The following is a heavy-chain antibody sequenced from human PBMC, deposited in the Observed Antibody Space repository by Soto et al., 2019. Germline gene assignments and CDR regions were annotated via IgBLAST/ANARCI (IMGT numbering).Heavy chain of an antibody. Sequence: GGSLRLSCAASGFTFSSYSMNWVRQAPGKGLEWVSSISSSSSYIYYADSVKGRFTISRDNAKNSLYLQMNSLRAEDTAVYYCATEGVWGDYFDYWGQGTLVTVSS. CDR3: ATEGVWGDYFDY. CDR1: GFTFSSYS. V-gene: IGHV3-21*01. J-gene: IGHJ4*02. D-gene: IGHD3-16*01. CDR2: ISSSSSYI.